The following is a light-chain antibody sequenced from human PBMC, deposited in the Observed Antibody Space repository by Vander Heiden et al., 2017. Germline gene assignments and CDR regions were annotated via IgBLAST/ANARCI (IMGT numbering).Light chain of an antibody. J-gene: IGLJ3*02. V-gene: IGLV3-21*02. CDR2: DDS. CDR3: HVWDSSSDRSGV. Sequence: SYELTQPPSVSVAPGQTARIPCGGTNIGRKSVHWYQQKPGQAPVVVLSDDSDRPSGIPARFSGSNSGNTATLTISRVEAGDEADYYCHVWDSSSDRSGVFGGGTKVTVL. CDR1: NIGRKS.